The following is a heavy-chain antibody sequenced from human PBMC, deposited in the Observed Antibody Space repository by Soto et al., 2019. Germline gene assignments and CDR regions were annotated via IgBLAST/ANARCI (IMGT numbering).Heavy chain of an antibody. CDR1: GFTFSSYS. V-gene: IGHV3-7*01. CDR2: IKQDGSEK. Sequence: GGSLRLSCAASGFTFSSYSMSWVRQAPGTGLEWVANIKQDGSEKYYVDSVKGRFTISRDNAKNSLFLQMNSLRTEDTAVYYYGEGGDVHSYPARGSSDL. D-gene: IGHD3-16*01. J-gene: IGHJ2*01. CDR3: GEGGDVHSYPARGSSDL.